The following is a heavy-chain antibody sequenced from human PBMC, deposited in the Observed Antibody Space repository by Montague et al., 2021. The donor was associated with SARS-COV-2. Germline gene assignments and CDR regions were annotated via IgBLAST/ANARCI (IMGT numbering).Heavy chain of an antibody. CDR1: GGSISGFY. CDR3: AREFRIDLWPTNWDYGI. V-gene: IGHV4-59*01. CDR2: ISHSGST. D-gene: IGHD1/OR15-1a*01. Sequence: SETLSLTCSVSGGSISGFYWSWIRQPPGKGLEWIGNISHSGSTKYNPSLTSRATVSVDTSKNQFALKLNSVTAADTAVYYCAREFRIDLWPTNWDYGIWGRGTLVTVSS. J-gene: IGHJ2*01.